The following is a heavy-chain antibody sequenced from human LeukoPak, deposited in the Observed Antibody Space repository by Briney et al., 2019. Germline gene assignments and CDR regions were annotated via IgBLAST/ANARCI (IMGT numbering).Heavy chain of an antibody. J-gene: IGHJ6*02. CDR2: ISGSGDST. V-gene: IGHV3-23*01. D-gene: IGHD2-15*01. Sequence: GGSLRLSCAASGFTFSSYAMSWVRQAPGKGLEWVSGISGSGDSTHYADSVQGRFTISRDNSKNTLYLQMNSLRAEDTAVYYCAKKRGGSCYWGVDVWGQGTTVTVSS. CDR3: AKKRGGSCYWGVDV. CDR1: GFTFSSYA.